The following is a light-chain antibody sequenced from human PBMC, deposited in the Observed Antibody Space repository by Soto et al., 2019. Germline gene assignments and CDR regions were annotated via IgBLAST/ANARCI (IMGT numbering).Light chain of an antibody. J-gene: IGKJ4*01. CDR2: DAS. Sequence: DIQMTQSPSSLSASVGDRVTITCQASQDISNYLNWYQQKPGKAPKLLIYDASNLETGVPSRFSGSGSGTDFTFTISSLQPEDIATYYCQQYDKIPPLTFGGGNKVEIK. CDR3: QQYDKIPPLT. CDR1: QDISNY. V-gene: IGKV1-33*01.